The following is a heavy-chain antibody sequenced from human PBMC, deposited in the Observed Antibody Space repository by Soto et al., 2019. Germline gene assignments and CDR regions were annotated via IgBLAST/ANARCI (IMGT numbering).Heavy chain of an antibody. J-gene: IGHJ4*02. V-gene: IGHV3-23*01. CDR1: GFTFSSYA. Sequence: GGSLRLSCAASGFTFSSYAMNWVRQAPGKGLEWVSVISGSGHSTYYADSVKGRFTISRDNSKNTLYLQLSSLRAEDTAVYYCAKDSRYCDNNKCYMANYGSAFDNWGQGTLVTVSS. CDR2: ISGSGHST. CDR3: AKDSRYCDNNKCYMANYGSAFDN. D-gene: IGHD2-8*01.